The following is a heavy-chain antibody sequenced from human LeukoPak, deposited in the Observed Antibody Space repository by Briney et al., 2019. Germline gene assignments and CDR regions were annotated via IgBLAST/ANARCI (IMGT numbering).Heavy chain of an antibody. CDR2: ISSVGTYA. J-gene: IGHJ4*02. V-gene: IGHV3-30*01. CDR3: ARYATYYYDSGSSGPHYFDN. Sequence: PGGSLRLSCAPSGFTFSNYAMHWVRQAPGKGLEWVSLISSVGTYAYYADSVKGRFTPSRDNSKNTLYLQLNRLRVEDTAVYYCARYATYYYDSGSSGPHYFDNWGQGNLVTVSS. D-gene: IGHD3-10*01. CDR1: GFTFSNYA.